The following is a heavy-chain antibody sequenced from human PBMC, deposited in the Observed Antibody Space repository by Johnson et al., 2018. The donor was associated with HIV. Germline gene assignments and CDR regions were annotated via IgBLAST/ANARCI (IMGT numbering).Heavy chain of an antibody. CDR3: AKDKSGRYYDSSGYSLDDAFDI. D-gene: IGHD3-22*01. CDR2: ISYDGSTK. CDR1: GFTFRSYP. Sequence: QVQLVESGGGVVQPGRYLRLSCAASGFTFRSYPMHWVRQAPGKGLEWVAVISYDGSTKYYADSVKGRFTISRDNSKNTLYLQMNSLRAEDTAVYYCAKDKSGRYYDSSGYSLDDAFDIWGQGTMVTVSS. V-gene: IGHV3-30-3*01. J-gene: IGHJ3*02.